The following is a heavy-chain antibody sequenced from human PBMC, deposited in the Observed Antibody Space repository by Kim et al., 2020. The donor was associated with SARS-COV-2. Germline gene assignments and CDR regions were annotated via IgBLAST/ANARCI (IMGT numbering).Heavy chain of an antibody. J-gene: IGHJ3*02. V-gene: IGHV4-34*01. CDR2: ST. CDR3: ASAWVPAFDI. D-gene: IGHD1-26*01. Sequence: STNHSPSLKSRVTISVDTSKNQFSLKLSSVTAADTAVYYCASAWVPAFDIWGQGTMVTVSS.